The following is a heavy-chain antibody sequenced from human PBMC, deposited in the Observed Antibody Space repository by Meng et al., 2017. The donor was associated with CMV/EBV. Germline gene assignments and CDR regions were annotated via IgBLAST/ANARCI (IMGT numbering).Heavy chain of an antibody. V-gene: IGHV3-21*01. Sequence: GGSLRLSCAASGFTFSSYSMNWVRQAPGKGLEWVSSISSSSSYIYYADSVKGRFTIPRDNAKNSLYLQMNSLRAEDTAVYYCARDKRFQGWFDPWGQGTLVTVSS. CDR1: GFTFSSYS. D-gene: IGHD5-24*01. CDR2: ISSSSSYI. J-gene: IGHJ5*02. CDR3: ARDKRFQGWFDP.